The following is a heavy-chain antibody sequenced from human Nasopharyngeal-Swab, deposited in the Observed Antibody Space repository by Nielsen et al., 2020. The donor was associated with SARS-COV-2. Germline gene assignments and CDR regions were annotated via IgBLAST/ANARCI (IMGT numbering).Heavy chain of an antibody. V-gene: IGHV1-3*01. Sequence: ALVKVSCKASGYTLSNYAMYWVRQAPGQRPEFMGWINAGKGNTIYSQRFQGRVRISRDTSANTVYMELNRLRSEDTAVYYCARVPAVAASRIDYWGQGNLVTVSS. CDR1: GYTLSNYA. CDR3: ARVPAVAASRIDY. D-gene: IGHD6-19*01. CDR2: INAGKGNT. J-gene: IGHJ4*02.